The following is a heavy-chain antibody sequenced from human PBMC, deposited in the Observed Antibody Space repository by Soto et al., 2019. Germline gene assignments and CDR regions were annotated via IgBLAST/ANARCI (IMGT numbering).Heavy chain of an antibody. CDR2: ISSTSDTI. D-gene: IGHD3-10*01. CDR1: AFTFSAYS. Sequence: EVQLVESGGGLIQPGGSLRLSCAASAFTFSAYSMNWVRQAPGKGLEWVSYISSTSDTIHYTDSVKGRFTISRDNARNSLYLQMNSLRVEDTAVYYCARARIGSGTFYYYMGVWGKGTTVTVSS. V-gene: IGHV3-48*01. CDR3: ARARIGSGTFYYYMGV. J-gene: IGHJ6*03.